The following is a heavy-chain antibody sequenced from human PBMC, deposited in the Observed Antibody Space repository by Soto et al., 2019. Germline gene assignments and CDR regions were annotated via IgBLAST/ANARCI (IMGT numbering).Heavy chain of an antibody. CDR3: ARHLSSGWYYDAFDI. CDR2: INWNGGST. J-gene: IGHJ3*02. CDR1: GFTFDDYG. V-gene: IGHV3-20*01. D-gene: IGHD6-19*01. Sequence: EVQLEESGGGVVRPGGSLRLSCAASGFTFDDYGMSWVRQAPGTGLEWVSGINWNGGSTGYADSVKGRFTISRDNAKNSLYLQMNSLRAEDTALYHCARHLSSGWYYDAFDIWGQGTMVTVSS.